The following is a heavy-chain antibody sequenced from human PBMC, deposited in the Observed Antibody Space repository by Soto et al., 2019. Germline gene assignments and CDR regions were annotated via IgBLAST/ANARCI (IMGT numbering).Heavy chain of an antibody. V-gene: IGHV1-69*13. Sequence: GASVKVSCKASGGTFSSYAISWVRQAPGQGLEWMGGIIPIFGTANYAQKLQGRVTITADESTSTAYMELSSLRSEDTAVYYCARHYDSSGYYGMDVWGQGTTVTVSS. J-gene: IGHJ6*02. CDR2: IIPIFGTA. D-gene: IGHD3-22*01. CDR3: ARHYDSSGYYGMDV. CDR1: GGTFSSYA.